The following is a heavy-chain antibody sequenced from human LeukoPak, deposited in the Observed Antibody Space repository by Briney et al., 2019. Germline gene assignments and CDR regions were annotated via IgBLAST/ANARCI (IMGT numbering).Heavy chain of an antibody. CDR3: AKDNGVLWFGEKYYFDY. D-gene: IGHD3-10*01. CDR2: ISYDGSNK. J-gene: IGHJ4*02. V-gene: IGHV3-30*04. Sequence: QPGGSLRLSCAASGFTFSSYAMHWVRQAPGKGLEWVAVISYDGSNKYYADSVKGRFTISRDNSKNTLYLQMNSLRAEDTAVYYCAKDNGVLWFGEKYYFDYWGQGTLVTVSS. CDR1: GFTFSSYA.